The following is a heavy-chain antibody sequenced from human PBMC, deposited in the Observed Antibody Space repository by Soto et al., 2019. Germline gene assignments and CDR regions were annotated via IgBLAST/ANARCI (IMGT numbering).Heavy chain of an antibody. D-gene: IGHD3-10*01. CDR2: VSAYNGNT. J-gene: IGHJ4*02. Sequence: QVQLVQSGAEVKKPGASVKVSCKASGYIFTSYGITWARQAPGQGLEWMGWVSAYNGNTKYAQKLQGRVTMSTDTSTSTAYMELRSLRSDDTAVYYCTRGAGQGSGSYDWGQGTLVTVSS. CDR3: TRGAGQGSGSYD. V-gene: IGHV1-18*01. CDR1: GYIFTSYG.